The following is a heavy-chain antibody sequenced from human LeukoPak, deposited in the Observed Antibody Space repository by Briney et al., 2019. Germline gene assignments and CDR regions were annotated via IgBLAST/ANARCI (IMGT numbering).Heavy chain of an antibody. D-gene: IGHD3-22*01. CDR1: GFTFSSYA. J-gene: IGHJ4*02. Sequence: GGSLRLSCAASGFTFSSYAMSWVRQAPGKGLEWVSSITSGSSYIYYADSVKGRFTLSRDNAKNSLYLQMNSLRAEDTAVYFCASGYDSSGYYYNYWGQGTLVTVSS. CDR2: ITSGSSYI. V-gene: IGHV3-21*01. CDR3: ASGYDSSGYYYNY.